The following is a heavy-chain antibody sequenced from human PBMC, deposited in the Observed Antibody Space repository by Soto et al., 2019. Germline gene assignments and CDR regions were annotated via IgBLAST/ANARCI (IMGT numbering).Heavy chain of an antibody. D-gene: IGHD3-22*01. Sequence: GESLKISCKGSGYSFAGYWITWVRQKPGKGLEWMGRIDPSDSQTYYSPSFRGHVTISATKSITTVFLQWNSLRASDTAMYYCARQLYDSDTGPNCQYYFDSWGQGTPVTVSS. CDR3: ARQLYDSDTGPNCQYYFDS. CDR2: IDPSDSQT. V-gene: IGHV5-10-1*01. J-gene: IGHJ4*02. CDR1: GYSFAGYW.